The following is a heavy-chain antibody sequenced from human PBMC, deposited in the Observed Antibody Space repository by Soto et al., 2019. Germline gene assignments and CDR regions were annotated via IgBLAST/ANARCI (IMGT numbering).Heavy chain of an antibody. CDR2: TGTTGDT. D-gene: IGHD2-15*01. CDR3: SRDQCAADGSWFFDL. Sequence: EVQLVESGGGLVQPGGSLRLSCVASGFTFSSHDMHWVRQVPGKALEWVSGTGTTGDTYYPGSVKGLFIISREDAKNSLYLQMNTLIDGDTVVYYCSRDQCAADGSWFFDLWGRGTLVTVSS. J-gene: IGHJ2*01. CDR1: GFTFSSHD. V-gene: IGHV3-13*01.